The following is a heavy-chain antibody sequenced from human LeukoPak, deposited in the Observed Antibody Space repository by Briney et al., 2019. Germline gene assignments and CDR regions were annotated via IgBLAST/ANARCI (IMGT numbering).Heavy chain of an antibody. CDR3: ARLYYEILTAIRN. Sequence: GGSLRLSCAASGFTVRSNYMSWVRQAPGKGLEWVSIIYNDGGTYYADSVKGRFTISRDNSKNTLFLQMNSLRAEDTAVYFCARLYYEILTAIRNWGQGTLVTVSS. D-gene: IGHD3-9*01. V-gene: IGHV3-53*01. J-gene: IGHJ4*02. CDR1: GFTVRSNY. CDR2: IYNDGGT.